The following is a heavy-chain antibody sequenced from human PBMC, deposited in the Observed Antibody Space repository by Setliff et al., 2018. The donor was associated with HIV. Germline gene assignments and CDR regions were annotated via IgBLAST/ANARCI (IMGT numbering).Heavy chain of an antibody. CDR2: ISSSGTT. CDR3: ARLGRAIDDGGSSLRLDF. V-gene: IGHV4-4*09. J-gene: IGHJ4*02. D-gene: IGHD2-21*01. Sequence: ETLSLTCVVSDDSFSNYNWTWIRQSPGKALEWIGYISSSGTTNYNPSLRSRVTISMETSNTRFSLWLRSATAADTATYFCARLGRAIDDGGSSLRLDFWGQGMLVTVSS. CDR1: DDSFSNYN.